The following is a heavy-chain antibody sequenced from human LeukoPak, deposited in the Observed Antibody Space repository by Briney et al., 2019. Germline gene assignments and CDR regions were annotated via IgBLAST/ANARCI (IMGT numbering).Heavy chain of an antibody. CDR3: ARREFPLLGPYFFDY. Sequence: PSETLSLTCAVYGGSFSGYYWTWIRQPPGKRLEWIGEINQSGSTNYKPSLKSRVTISVDTSKNQFSLMLGSVTAADTAVYYCARREFPLLGPYFFDYWGQGTLVTVSS. CDR1: GGSFSGYY. D-gene: IGHD7-27*01. J-gene: IGHJ4*02. CDR2: INQSGST. V-gene: IGHV4-34*01.